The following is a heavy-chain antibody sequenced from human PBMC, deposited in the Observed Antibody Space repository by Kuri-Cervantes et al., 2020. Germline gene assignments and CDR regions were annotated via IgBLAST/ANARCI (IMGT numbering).Heavy chain of an antibody. J-gene: IGHJ5*02. D-gene: IGHD7-27*01. CDR2: IYYSGST. CDR1: GDSMNVHF. CDR3: ARDLGSSPSTDNWFDP. Sequence: SETLSLTCTVSGDSMNVHFWGWVRQPPGKGLEWIGYIYYSGSTNYNPSLKSRVTISVDTSKNQFSLKLSSVTAADTAVYYCARDLGSSPSTDNWFDPWGQGTLVTVS. V-gene: IGHV4-59*11.